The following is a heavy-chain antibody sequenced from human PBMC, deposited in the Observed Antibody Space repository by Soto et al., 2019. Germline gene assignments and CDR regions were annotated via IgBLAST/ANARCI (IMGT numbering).Heavy chain of an antibody. V-gene: IGHV4-61*08. J-gene: IGHJ5*02. CDR2: IYYSGST. CDR3: ARDGVRMVRGVIIEANNWFDP. CDR1: GGSISSGGYY. Sequence: PSETLSLTCTVSGGSISSGGYYWSWIRQPPGKGLEWIGYIYYSGSTNYNPSLKSRVTISVDTSKNQFSLKLSSVTAADTAVYYCARDGVRMVRGVIIEANNWFDPWGQGTLVTVSS. D-gene: IGHD3-10*01.